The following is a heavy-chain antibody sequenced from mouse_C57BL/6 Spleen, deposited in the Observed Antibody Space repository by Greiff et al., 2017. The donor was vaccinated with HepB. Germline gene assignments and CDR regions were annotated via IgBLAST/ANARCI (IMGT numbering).Heavy chain of an antibody. D-gene: IGHD2-4*01. CDR1: GYSITSGYY. V-gene: IGHV3-6*01. Sequence: EVQLQQSGPGLVKPSQSLSLTCSVTGYSITSGYYWNWIRQFPGNKLEWMGYISYDGSNNYNPSLKNRISITRDTSKNQFFLKLNSVTTEDTATYYCAILSTMITTSDYWGQGTTLTVSS. CDR2: ISYDGSN. CDR3: AILSTMITTSDY. J-gene: IGHJ2*01.